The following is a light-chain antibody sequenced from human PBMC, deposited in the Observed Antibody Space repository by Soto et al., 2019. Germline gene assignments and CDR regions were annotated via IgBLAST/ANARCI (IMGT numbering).Light chain of an antibody. V-gene: IGKV3-11*01. CDR3: QQRNYWHRIT. J-gene: IGKJ5*01. CDR1: QSVSSY. Sequence: EIVLTQSPATLSLSPGERATLSCRASQSVSSYFFWYQQKPGQAPRLLIYDATNRATGIPARFSGSGSGTDFTLTISSLEPEDFAVYYCQQRNYWHRITFGQETRLEIK. CDR2: DAT.